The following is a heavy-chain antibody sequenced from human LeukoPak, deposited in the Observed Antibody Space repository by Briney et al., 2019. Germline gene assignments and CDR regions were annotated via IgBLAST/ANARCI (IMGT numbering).Heavy chain of an antibody. Sequence: SGGSLRLSCAASGFTPSSYAMSWVRQAPGKGLEWVSAISGSGGSTYYADSVKGRFTISRDNSKNTLYLQMNSLRAEDTAVYYCAKGLPNYDSSGYTLKYYFDYWGQGTLVTVSS. V-gene: IGHV3-23*01. CDR3: AKGLPNYDSSGYTLKYYFDY. D-gene: IGHD3-22*01. CDR2: ISGSGGST. CDR1: GFTPSSYA. J-gene: IGHJ4*02.